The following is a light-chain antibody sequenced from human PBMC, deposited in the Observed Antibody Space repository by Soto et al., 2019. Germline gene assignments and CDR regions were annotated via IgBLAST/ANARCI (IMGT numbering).Light chain of an antibody. J-gene: IGLJ2*01. V-gene: IGLV2-14*01. CDR2: EVS. CDR3: SSYRTMSSLV. Sequence: QSALTQPASVSGSPGQSITISCTGTSDDIGDYNYVSWYQQHPGEAPKLIIYEVSARPSGVSSRFSGSKSANTASLTITGLQAEDEVDYYCSSYRTMSSLVFGGGTKLTVL. CDR1: SDDIGDYNY.